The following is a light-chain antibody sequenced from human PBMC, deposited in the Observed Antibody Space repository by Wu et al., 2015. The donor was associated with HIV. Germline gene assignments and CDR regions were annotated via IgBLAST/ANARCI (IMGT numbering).Light chain of an antibody. J-gene: IGKJ2*03. Sequence: IVLTQSPGTLSLSPGERATLSCRASQSLNNKFLAWYQQKPGQSPRLLIYDAFSRATGIPDRFSGSGSGTDFTLTINRLEPEDVAMYYCQQYGSSPPSYSFGQGTKLEIK. V-gene: IGKV3-20*01. CDR3: QQYGSSPPSYS. CDR1: QSLNNKF. CDR2: DAF.